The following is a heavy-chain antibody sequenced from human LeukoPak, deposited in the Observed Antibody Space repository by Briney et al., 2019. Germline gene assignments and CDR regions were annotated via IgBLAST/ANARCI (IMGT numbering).Heavy chain of an antibody. CDR1: GGTFSSYA. CDR3: ARDKNYYDSSGYLIYYFDY. J-gene: IGHJ4*02. V-gene: IGHV1-69*13. D-gene: IGHD3-22*01. CDR2: IIPIFGTA. Sequence: SVKVSCKASGGTFSSYAISWVRQAPGQGLEWMGGIIPIFGTANYAQKFQGRVTITADESTSTAYMELSSLRSEDTAVYYCARDKNYYDSSGYLIYYFDYWGQGTLVTVSS.